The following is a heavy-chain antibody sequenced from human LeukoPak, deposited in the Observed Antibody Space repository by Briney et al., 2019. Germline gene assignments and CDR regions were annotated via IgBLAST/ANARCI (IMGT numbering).Heavy chain of an antibody. CDR3: AKERVYVVVPAPLYD. D-gene: IGHD2-2*01. J-gene: IGHJ4*02. CDR1: GFTFSSYG. Sequence: PGGSLRLSCAASGFTFSSYGMHWVRQAPGKGLEWVAFIRHDGSNKYYADSVKGRFTISRDNSKNTLYLQMNSLRAEDTAVYYCAKERVYVVVPAPLYDWGQGTLVTVSS. V-gene: IGHV3-30*02. CDR2: IRHDGSNK.